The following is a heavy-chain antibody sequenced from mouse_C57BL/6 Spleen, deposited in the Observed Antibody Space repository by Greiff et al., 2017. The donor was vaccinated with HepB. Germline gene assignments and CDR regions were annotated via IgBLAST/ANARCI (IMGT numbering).Heavy chain of an antibody. V-gene: IGHV1-64*01. Sequence: VQLQQPGAELVKPGASVKLSCKASGYTFTSYWMHWVKQRPGQGLEWIGMIHPNSGSTNYNEKFKSKATLTVAKSSSTAYMQLSSLTSEDSSVYYCARDRSETPFDYWGQGTTLTVAS. J-gene: IGHJ2*01. CDR3: ARDRSETPFDY. CDR1: GYTFTSYW. CDR2: IHPNSGST.